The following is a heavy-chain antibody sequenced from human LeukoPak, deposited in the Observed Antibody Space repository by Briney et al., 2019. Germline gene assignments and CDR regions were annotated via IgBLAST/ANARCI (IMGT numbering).Heavy chain of an antibody. CDR2: MNPNSGNT. CDR1: GYTFTSYD. V-gene: IGHV1-8*01. Sequence: ASVKVSCKASGYTFTSYDINWVRQATGQGLEWMGWMNPNSGNTGYAQKFQGRVTMTRNTSISTAYMELSSLRSEDTAVYYCARGDYGDYVVNWFGPWGQGTLVTVSS. J-gene: IGHJ5*02. CDR3: ARGDYGDYVVNWFGP. D-gene: IGHD4-17*01.